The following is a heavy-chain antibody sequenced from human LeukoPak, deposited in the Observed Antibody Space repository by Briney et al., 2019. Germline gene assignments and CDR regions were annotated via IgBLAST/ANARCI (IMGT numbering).Heavy chain of an antibody. CDR2: ISSSDSI. CDR1: GFTFSTYS. V-gene: IGHV3-48*01. J-gene: IGHJ4*02. CDR3: ARESLIRGVISGD. D-gene: IGHD3-10*01. Sequence: PGGSLRLSCAASGFTFSTYSMNWVRQAPGKGLEWVSYISSSDSIYYADSVKGRFTISRDNAKQSLYLQMNSLRAEDTAVYYCARESLIRGVISGDWGQGTLVTVSS.